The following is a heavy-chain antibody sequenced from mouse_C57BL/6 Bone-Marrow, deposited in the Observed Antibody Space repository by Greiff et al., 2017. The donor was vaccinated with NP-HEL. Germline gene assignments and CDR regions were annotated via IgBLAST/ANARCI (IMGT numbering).Heavy chain of an antibody. CDR1: GYAFTNYL. J-gene: IGHJ2*01. D-gene: IGHD1-1*01. Sequence: QVQLQQSGAELVRPGTSVKVSCKASGYAFTNYLIEWVKQRPGQGLEWIGVINPGSGGTNYNEKFKGKATLTADKSSSTAYMQLSSLTSEDSAVYFCARCGYGSSYGFDYWGQGTTLTVSS. CDR2: INPGSGGT. CDR3: ARCGYGSSYGFDY. V-gene: IGHV1-54*01.